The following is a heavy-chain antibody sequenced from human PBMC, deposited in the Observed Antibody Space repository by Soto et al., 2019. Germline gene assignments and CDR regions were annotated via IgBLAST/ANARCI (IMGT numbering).Heavy chain of an antibody. CDR2: INHSGST. CDR1: GGSFSGYY. V-gene: IGHV4-34*01. D-gene: IGHD3-22*01. J-gene: IGHJ4*02. CDR3: ARGPYYYDSSGSFRPFDY. Sequence: PSETLSLTCAVYGGSFSGYYWSWIRQPPGKGLEWIGEINHSGSTNYNPSLKSRVTISVDTSKNQFSLKLSSVTAADTAVYYCARGPYYYDSSGSFRPFDYWGQGTLVTVSS.